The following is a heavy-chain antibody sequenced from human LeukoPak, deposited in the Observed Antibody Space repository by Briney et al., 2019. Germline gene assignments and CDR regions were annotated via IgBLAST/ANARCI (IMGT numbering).Heavy chain of an antibody. Sequence: SETLSLTCSVSGGSISGYYWSWIRQPPGKGLEWIGFIYYTGSTFYDPTLKSRVTISVDTSKTQLSLKLTSVTAADTAVYCCARLSGSGSFYDPGNWFDPWGQGIQVTVSS. CDR3: ARLSGSGSFYDPGNWFDP. CDR1: GGSISGYY. V-gene: IGHV4-59*08. D-gene: IGHD3-10*01. CDR2: IYYTGST. J-gene: IGHJ5*02.